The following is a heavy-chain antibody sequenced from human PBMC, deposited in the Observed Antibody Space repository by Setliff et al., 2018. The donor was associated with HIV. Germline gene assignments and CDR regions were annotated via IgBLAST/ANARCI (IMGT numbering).Heavy chain of an antibody. CDR1: GYSISSGCY. D-gene: IGHD5-12*01. J-gene: IGHJ4*02. CDR3: ARQPLYNDYDWRSYYFDY. Sequence: SETLSLTCAVSGYSISSGCYWGWIRQPPGKGLEWIGSMYHTGSTYYSPSLNSRFTISVDTSKNQFSLKLRSVTAADTAVYFCARQPLYNDYDWRSYYFDYWGQGSLVTVSS. V-gene: IGHV4-38-2*01. CDR2: MYHTGST.